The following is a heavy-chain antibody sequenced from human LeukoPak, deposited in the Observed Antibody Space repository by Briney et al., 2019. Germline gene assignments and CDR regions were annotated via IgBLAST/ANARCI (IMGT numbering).Heavy chain of an antibody. Sequence: SQTLSRNCTVSGGSISSGDYYWSWIRQPPGKGLEWIGYIYYSGSTYYNPSLKSRVTISVDTSKNQFSLKLSSVTAADTAVYYCARGGTMVRGLQGVDIWGQGTMVTVSS. V-gene: IGHV4-30-4*08. J-gene: IGHJ3*02. CDR1: GGSISSGDYY. CDR3: ARGGTMVRGLQGVDI. D-gene: IGHD3-10*01. CDR2: IYYSGST.